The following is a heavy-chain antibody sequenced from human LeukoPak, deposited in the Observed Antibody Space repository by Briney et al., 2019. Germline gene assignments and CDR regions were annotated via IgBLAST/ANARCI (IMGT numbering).Heavy chain of an antibody. D-gene: IGHD6-13*01. CDR2: ISSSSSYI. V-gene: IGHV3-21*01. J-gene: IGHJ3*02. CDR1: GFTFSSYS. Sequence: GGSLRLSCAASGFTFSSYSMNWVRRAPGKGLEWVSSISSSSSYIYYADSVKGRFTISRDNAKNSLYLQMNSLRAEDTAVYYCAGEGSSSDAFDIWGQGTMVTVSS. CDR3: AGEGSSSDAFDI.